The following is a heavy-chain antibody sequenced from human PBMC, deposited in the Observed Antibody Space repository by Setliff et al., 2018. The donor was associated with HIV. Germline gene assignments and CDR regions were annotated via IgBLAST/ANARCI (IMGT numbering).Heavy chain of an antibody. CDR1: GYTFTSYG. D-gene: IGHD3-10*01. Sequence: GASVKVSCKASGYTFTSYGISWVRQAPGQGLEWMGWISAYNGNTNYAQKLQGRVTMTTDTSTSTAYVELRSLRSDDTAVYYCARTKIFSAGFRGYLTGPINWFDPWGQGTLVTVS. J-gene: IGHJ5*02. CDR2: ISAYNGNT. V-gene: IGHV1-18*01. CDR3: ARTKIFSAGFRGYLTGPINWFDP.